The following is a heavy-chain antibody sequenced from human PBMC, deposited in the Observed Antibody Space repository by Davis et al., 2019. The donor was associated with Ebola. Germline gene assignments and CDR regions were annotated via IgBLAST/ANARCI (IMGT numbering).Heavy chain of an antibody. D-gene: IGHD3-10*01. Sequence: PSETLSLTCAVYGGSFSGYYWSWIRQPPGKGLEWIGEINHSGSTNYNPSLKSRVTISVDTSKNQFSLKLSSVTAADTAVYYCMREQGSGLGDSWGQGTLVTVSS. CDR3: MREQGSGLGDS. J-gene: IGHJ5*02. CDR2: INHSGST. V-gene: IGHV4-34*01. CDR1: GGSFSGYY.